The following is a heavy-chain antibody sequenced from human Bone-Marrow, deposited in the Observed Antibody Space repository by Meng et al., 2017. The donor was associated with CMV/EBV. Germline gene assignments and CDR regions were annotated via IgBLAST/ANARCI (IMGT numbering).Heavy chain of an antibody. V-gene: IGHV3-11*01. J-gene: IGHJ4*02. D-gene: IGHD1-7*01. CDR2: ISSSGSTI. CDR3: ASGPRYNWNYYFDY. CDR1: GFTFSDYY. Sequence: GGSLRLSCAASGFTFSDYYMSWIRQAPGKGLEWVSYISSSGSTIYYADSVKGRFTISRDNAKNSLYLQMNSLRAEDTAVYYCASGPRYNWNYYFDYCGQGTLVTVSS.